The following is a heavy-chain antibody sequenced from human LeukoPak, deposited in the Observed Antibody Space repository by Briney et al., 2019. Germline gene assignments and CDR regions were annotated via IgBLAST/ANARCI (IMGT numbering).Heavy chain of an antibody. CDR2: IYYSGST. J-gene: IGHJ4*02. CDR3: ARVLDDSPTEYYFDY. D-gene: IGHD3/OR15-3a*01. CDR1: GGSISSYY. Sequence: SETLSLTCTVSGGSISSYYWSWIRQPPGKELEWIGYIYYSGSTNYNPSLKSRVTISVDTSKNQFSLKLSSVTAADTAVYYCARVLDDSPTEYYFDYWGQGTLVTVSS. V-gene: IGHV4-59*01.